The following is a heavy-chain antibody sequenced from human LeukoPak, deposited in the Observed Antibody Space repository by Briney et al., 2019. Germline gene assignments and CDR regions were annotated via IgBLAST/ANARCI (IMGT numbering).Heavy chain of an antibody. D-gene: IGHD3-22*01. CDR1: GFTLGSHS. V-gene: IGHV3-48*01. Sequence: GGSLRLSCAASGFTLGSHSMNWVRQAPGEGLEWVSYISISGGSIYYADFVKGRFTISRDNSKNTLYLQMNSLRAEDTAVYYCAKGYDSSGYYYFDFWGQGTLVTVSS. CDR2: ISISGGSI. CDR3: AKGYDSSGYYYFDF. J-gene: IGHJ4*02.